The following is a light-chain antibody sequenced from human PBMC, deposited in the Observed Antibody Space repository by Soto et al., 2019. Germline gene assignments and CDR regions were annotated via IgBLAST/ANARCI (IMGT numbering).Light chain of an antibody. CDR3: QQRSDWPLT. CDR1: QSVSTY. Sequence: EIVLTQSPATLSLSPGERATLSCRASQSVSTYLAWYQQRPGQAPRLLIYDASNRATGIPDRFSGSGSETDFTLTISSLEPEDVAVYYCQQRSDWPLTFGGGTKVEIK. J-gene: IGKJ4*01. CDR2: DAS. V-gene: IGKV3-11*01.